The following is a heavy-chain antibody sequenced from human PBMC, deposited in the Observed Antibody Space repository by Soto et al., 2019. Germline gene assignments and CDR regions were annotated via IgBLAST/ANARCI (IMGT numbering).Heavy chain of an antibody. D-gene: IGHD3-10*01. Sequence: PSETLSLTCTVSGGSISSGDYYWSWIRQPPGKGLEWIGYIYYSGSTYYNPSLKSRVTISVDTSKDQFSLKLSSVTAADTAVYYCATFGEFFDRFDPWGQGTLVTVSS. CDR3: ATFGEFFDRFDP. CDR2: IYYSGST. CDR1: GGSISSGDYY. J-gene: IGHJ5*02. V-gene: IGHV4-30-4*01.